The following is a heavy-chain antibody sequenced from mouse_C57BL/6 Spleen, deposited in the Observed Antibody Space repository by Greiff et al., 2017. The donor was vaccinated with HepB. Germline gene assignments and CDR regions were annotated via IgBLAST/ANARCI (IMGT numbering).Heavy chain of an antibody. CDR2: IDPSDSYT. CDR1: GYTFTSYW. CDR3: ARGITTVVAPMDY. Sequence: QVQLQQPGAELVKPGASVKLSCKASGYTFTSYWMQWVKQRPGQGLEWIGEIDPSDSYTNYNQKFKGKATLTVDTSSSTAYMQLSSLTSEDSAVYYCARGITTVVAPMDYWGQGTSVTVSS. D-gene: IGHD1-1*01. V-gene: IGHV1-50*01. J-gene: IGHJ4*01.